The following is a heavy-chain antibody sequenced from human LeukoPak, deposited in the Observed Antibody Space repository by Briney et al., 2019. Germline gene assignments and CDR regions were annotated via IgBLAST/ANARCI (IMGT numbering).Heavy chain of an antibody. Sequence: SETLSLTCTVSGGSISGSSYYWGWIRQPPGKGLEWIGSIYYSGSTYYNPSLKSRVTISVDTSKNQFSLKLSSVTAADTAVYYCAVGSSTSCYFCYYYMDVWGKGTTVTVSS. CDR3: AVGSSTSCYFCYYYMDV. D-gene: IGHD2-2*01. CDR1: GGSISGSSYY. J-gene: IGHJ6*03. CDR2: IYYSGST. V-gene: IGHV4-39*07.